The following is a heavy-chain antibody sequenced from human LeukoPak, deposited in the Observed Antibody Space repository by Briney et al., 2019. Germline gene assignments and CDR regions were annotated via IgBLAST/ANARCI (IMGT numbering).Heavy chain of an antibody. D-gene: IGHD3-3*01. Sequence: SETLSLTCTVSGYSISSGYYWGWIRQPPGKGLEWIGSIYHSGSTYYNPSLKSRVTISVDTSKNQFSLKLSSVTAADTAVYYCARLAYYDFWSGYYRWGQGTLVTVSS. CDR1: GYSISSGYY. J-gene: IGHJ4*02. CDR3: ARLAYYDFWSGYYR. V-gene: IGHV4-38-2*02. CDR2: IYHSGST.